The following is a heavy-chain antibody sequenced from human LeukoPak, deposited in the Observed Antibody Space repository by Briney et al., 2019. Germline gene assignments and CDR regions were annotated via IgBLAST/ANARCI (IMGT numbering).Heavy chain of an antibody. CDR1: GGSISSGDYY. CDR3: ARGPDYYDSSGYPHDAFDI. Sequence: SETLSLTCTVSGGSISSGDYYWSWIRQPPGKGLEWIGYIYYSGSTYYNPSLKSRVTISVDTSKNQFSLKLSSVTAADTAVYYCARGPDYYDSSGYPHDAFDIWGQGTMVTVSS. J-gene: IGHJ3*02. CDR2: IYYSGST. D-gene: IGHD3-22*01. V-gene: IGHV4-30-4*02.